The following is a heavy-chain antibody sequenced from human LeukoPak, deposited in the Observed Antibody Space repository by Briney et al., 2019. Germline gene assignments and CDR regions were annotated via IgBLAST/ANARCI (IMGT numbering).Heavy chain of an antibody. CDR2: INAGNGNT. J-gene: IGHJ4*02. V-gene: IGHV1-3*01. D-gene: IGHD3-10*01. CDR1: GYTFTSYA. CDR3: ARESITMVRGVSDY. Sequence: ASVKVSCKASGYTFTSYAMHWVRQAPGQRLEWMGWINAGNGNTKYSQKFQGRVTITRDTSASTAYMELSSLRSEDTAVYYCARESITMVRGVSDYWGQGTLVTVSS.